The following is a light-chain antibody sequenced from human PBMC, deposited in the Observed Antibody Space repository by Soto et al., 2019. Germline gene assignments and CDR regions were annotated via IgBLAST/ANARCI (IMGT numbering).Light chain of an antibody. J-gene: IGKJ2*01. V-gene: IGKV3-20*01. CDR2: GAS. Sequence: EIVLTQSPGTLSLSPGERATLSCRASQSVSSSYLAWYQQKPGQAPRLLIYGASSRATGIPDRFSGSGSGTDFTLTITRLEPEDFAVYYCQQYGSSPLYTLGQGTKVDIK. CDR1: QSVSSSY. CDR3: QQYGSSPLYT.